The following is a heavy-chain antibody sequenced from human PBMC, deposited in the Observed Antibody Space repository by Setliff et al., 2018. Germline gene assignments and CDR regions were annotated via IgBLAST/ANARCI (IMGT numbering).Heavy chain of an antibody. J-gene: IGHJ4*02. V-gene: IGHV1-69*13. Sequence: SVKVSCKASGGTFSSYAISWVRQAPGQGLEWMGGIIPIFGTANYAQKFQGRVTINADESTSTAYMELSSLRSEDTAVYYCASSRDYNFWSGYYSPLDYWGQGTLVTVSS. CDR1: GGTFSSYA. CDR3: ASSRDYNFWSGYYSPLDY. D-gene: IGHD3-3*01. CDR2: IIPIFGTA.